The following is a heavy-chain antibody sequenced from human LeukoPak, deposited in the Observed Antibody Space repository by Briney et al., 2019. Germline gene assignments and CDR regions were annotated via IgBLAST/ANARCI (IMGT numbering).Heavy chain of an antibody. CDR3: ATEWYQRVDY. CDR1: GFTFSSYW. D-gene: IGHD2-2*01. V-gene: IGHV3-48*01. Sequence: RTGGSLRLSCAASGFTFSSYWMSWVRQAPGKGLEWVSYISSSSGTIYYADSVKGRFTISRDNAKNSLYLQMNSLRAEDTAVYYCATEWYQRVDYWGQGTLVTVSS. J-gene: IGHJ4*02. CDR2: ISSSSGTI.